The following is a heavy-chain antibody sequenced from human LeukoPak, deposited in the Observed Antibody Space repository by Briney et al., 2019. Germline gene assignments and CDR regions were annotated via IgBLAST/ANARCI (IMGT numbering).Heavy chain of an antibody. V-gene: IGHV3-48*01. CDR3: AREVGLERLLAFGLGAFGI. CDR2: ISSSSSTI. J-gene: IGHJ3*02. D-gene: IGHD1-1*01. Sequence: GGSLRLSCAASGFTFSSYWMHWVRQAPGKGLEWVSYISSSSSTIYYADSVKGRFTISRDNTKNSLYLQMNSLRAEDTAVYYCAREVGLERLLAFGLGAFGIWGQGTMVTVSS. CDR1: GFTFSSYW.